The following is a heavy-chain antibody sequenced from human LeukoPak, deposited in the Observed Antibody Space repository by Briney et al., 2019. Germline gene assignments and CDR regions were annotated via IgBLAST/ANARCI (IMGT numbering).Heavy chain of an antibody. D-gene: IGHD3-3*01. CDR3: ARADAIFGVVIRAKRFDP. CDR1: GGSFSGYY. V-gene: IGHV4-34*01. J-gene: IGHJ5*02. CDR2: INHSGST. Sequence: PSETLSLTCAVYGGSFSGYYWSWIRQPPGKGLEWIGEINHSGSTNYNPSLKSRVTISVDTSKNQFSLKLSTVTAADTAVYYCARADAIFGVVIRAKRFDPWGQGTLVTVSS.